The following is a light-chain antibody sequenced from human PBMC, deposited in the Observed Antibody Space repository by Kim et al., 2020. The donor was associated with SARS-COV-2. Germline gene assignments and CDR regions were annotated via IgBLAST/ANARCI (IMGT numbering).Light chain of an antibody. J-gene: IGKJ4*01. CDR1: QSIGTD. Sequence: PGETPSLAGTASQSIGTDLAWYQHKPGQPPRLLIYHAFARATGIPASISGSGSGTEFTLTFSSLQSEDFAVYSGQQYNDWPLTFVGGTKVDIK. CDR3: QQYNDWPLT. V-gene: IGKV3D-15*01. CDR2: HAF.